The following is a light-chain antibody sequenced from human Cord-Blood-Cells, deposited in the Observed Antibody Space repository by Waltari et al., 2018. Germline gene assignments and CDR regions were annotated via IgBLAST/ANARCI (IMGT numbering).Light chain of an antibody. Sequence: DIQMTQSPSTLSASVGDRVTIPCRASQSISSWLAWYQQKPGKAPKLLIYDASSLESGVPSRFSGSGSGTEFTLTISSLQPDDFATYYCQQYNSYSPLTFGGGTKVGIK. CDR2: DAS. V-gene: IGKV1-5*01. J-gene: IGKJ4*01. CDR3: QQYNSYSPLT. CDR1: QSISSW.